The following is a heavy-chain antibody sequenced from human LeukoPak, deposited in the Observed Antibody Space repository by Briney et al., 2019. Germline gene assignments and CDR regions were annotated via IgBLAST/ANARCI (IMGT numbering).Heavy chain of an antibody. V-gene: IGHV3-23*01. CDR3: AKVATWTYFHS. D-gene: IGHD3/OR15-3a*01. CDR2: INDSAKTT. J-gene: IGHJ4*02. CDR1: GFTFRSSA. Sequence: GGSLRLSCAASGFTFRSSAMSWVRLAPGKGLPWVSTINDSAKTTYYADSVQGRFTASKDNSKNTLYLQLNVLRFEDTAVYYCAKVATWTYFHSWGQGTLVTVSS.